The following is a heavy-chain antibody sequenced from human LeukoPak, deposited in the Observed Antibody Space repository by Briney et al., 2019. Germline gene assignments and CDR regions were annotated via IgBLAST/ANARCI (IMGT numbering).Heavy chain of an antibody. CDR2: ISYDGSNK. Sequence: GGSLTLSCAASGFTFSSYAMHWVRQAPGQGLEWAAVISYDGSNKYYADSVKGRFTISRDNSKNTLYLQMNSLRAEDTAVYYCARDPITMVRGVMWFDPWGQGTLVTVAS. CDR3: ARDPITMVRGVMWFDP. D-gene: IGHD3-10*01. J-gene: IGHJ5*02. CDR1: GFTFSSYA. V-gene: IGHV3-30-3*01.